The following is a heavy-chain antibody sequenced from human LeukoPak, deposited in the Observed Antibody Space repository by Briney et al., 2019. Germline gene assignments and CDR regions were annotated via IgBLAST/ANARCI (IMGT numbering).Heavy chain of an antibody. D-gene: IGHD2-8*01. CDR2: ISYDGSNK. J-gene: IGHJ4*02. CDR1: GFTFSIYA. V-gene: IGHV3-30-3*01. Sequence: GGSLRLSCAASGFTFSIYAMHGVRQAPGKGVEWVADISYDGSNKYYADSVKGRFTISRDNSKNTLYLKLNSLRAEDTAVYYCAKDGQPSTRSYLCTHGLCYQDYWGQGTLVTVSS. CDR3: AKDGQPSTRSYLCTHGLCYQDY.